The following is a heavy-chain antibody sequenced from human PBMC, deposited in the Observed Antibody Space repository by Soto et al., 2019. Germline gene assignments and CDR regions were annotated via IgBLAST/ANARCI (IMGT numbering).Heavy chain of an antibody. CDR1: GYTFTSYG. D-gene: IGHD5-12*01. CDR2: IIAYNGNT. V-gene: IGHV1-18*01. CDR3: ARGPGGLRVHLNAFDI. Sequence: ASVKVSCKASGYTFTSYGISCVRQAPGQGLEWMGWIIAYNGNTNYAQKLQGRVTMTTDTSTSTAYMELRSLRSDDTAVYYCARGPGGLRVHLNAFDIWGQGTMVTVSS. J-gene: IGHJ3*02.